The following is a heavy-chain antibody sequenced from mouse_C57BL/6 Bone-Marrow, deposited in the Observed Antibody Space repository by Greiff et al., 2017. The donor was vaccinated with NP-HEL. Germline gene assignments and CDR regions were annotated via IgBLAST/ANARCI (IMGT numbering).Heavy chain of an antibody. J-gene: IGHJ4*01. V-gene: IGHV1-11*01. D-gene: IGHD3-1*01. Sequence: VQLQQSGAELASPGASVTLSCKASGYTFTDHIMNWVKKRPGQGLEWIGRIYPVSGETNYNQQFMGKATFSVDRSSSTVYMVLNSLTSEDPAVYYCGRGSGNGYFSMDYWGQGTSVTVSS. CDR2: IYPVSGET. CDR1: GYTFTDHI. CDR3: GRGSGNGYFSMDY.